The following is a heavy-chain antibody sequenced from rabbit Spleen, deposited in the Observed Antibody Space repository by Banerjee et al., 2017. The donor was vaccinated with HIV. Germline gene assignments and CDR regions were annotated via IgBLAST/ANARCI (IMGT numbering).Heavy chain of an antibody. Sequence: ELVESGGGLVKPGGSLKLTCTASGFSFIAGYYICWVRQAPGKGLEWIGYIDPIFGRTYYASWVNGRFTISSHNAQNTLYLQLNSLTAADTATYFCARRLGIGDSWHINLWGPGTL. CDR1: GFSFIAGYY. D-gene: IGHD7-1*01. V-gene: IGHV1S7*01. CDR3: ARRLGIGDSWHINL. J-gene: IGHJ4*01. CDR2: IDPIFGRT.